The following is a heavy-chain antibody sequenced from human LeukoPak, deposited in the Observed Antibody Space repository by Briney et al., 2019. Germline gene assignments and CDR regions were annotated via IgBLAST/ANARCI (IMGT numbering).Heavy chain of an antibody. V-gene: IGHV3-7*01. Sequence: GRSLRLSCAASGFTFSSYAMHWVRQAPGKGLEWVANIKEDGSEKYYVDFVKGRFAISRDNAKNSLYLQMNSLRAEDTAVYYCARGIVVVVAATCYFDYWGQGTLVTVSS. CDR2: IKEDGSEK. J-gene: IGHJ4*02. D-gene: IGHD2-15*01. CDR1: GFTFSSYA. CDR3: ARGIVVVVAATCYFDY.